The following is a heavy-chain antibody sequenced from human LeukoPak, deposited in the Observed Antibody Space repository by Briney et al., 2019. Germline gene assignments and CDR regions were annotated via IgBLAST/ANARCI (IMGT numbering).Heavy chain of an antibody. Sequence: GGSLRLSCAASGFTFSSYAMHWVRQAPGKGLEYVSAISSNGGSTSYANSVKGRFTISRDNAKNSLYLQMDSLRAEDTAVYYCARPRGWERRWYFDLWGRGTLVTVSS. J-gene: IGHJ2*01. D-gene: IGHD1-26*01. CDR1: GFTFSSYA. CDR3: ARPRGWERRWYFDL. V-gene: IGHV3-64*01. CDR2: ISSNGGST.